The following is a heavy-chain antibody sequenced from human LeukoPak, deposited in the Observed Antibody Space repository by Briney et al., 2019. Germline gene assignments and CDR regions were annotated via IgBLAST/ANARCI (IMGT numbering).Heavy chain of an antibody. CDR2: MNPNSGNT. CDR3: ARGWNVDDYGDQRPYDWFDP. Sequence: ASVKVSCKASGYTFTSYDINWVRQATGQGLEWMGRMNPNSGNTGYAQKFQGRVTITRNTSISTAYMELSSLRSEDTAVYYCARGWNVDDYGDQRPYDWFDPWGQGTLVTVSS. J-gene: IGHJ5*02. D-gene: IGHD4-17*01. CDR1: GYTFTSYD. V-gene: IGHV1-8*03.